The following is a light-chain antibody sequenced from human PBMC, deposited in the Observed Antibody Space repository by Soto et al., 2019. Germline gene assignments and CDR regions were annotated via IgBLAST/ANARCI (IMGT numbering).Light chain of an antibody. CDR3: SSYTTSSTVL. Sequence: QSVLTQPASVSGSPGQSITIPCTGTSSDVGDYHYVSWYQQHPGKAPKLMIYDVSYRPSGVSNRFAGSKSGDTASLTISGLQAEDEADYYCSSYTTSSTVLFGGGTKLPS. CDR1: SSDVGDYHY. J-gene: IGLJ2*01. CDR2: DVS. V-gene: IGLV2-14*03.